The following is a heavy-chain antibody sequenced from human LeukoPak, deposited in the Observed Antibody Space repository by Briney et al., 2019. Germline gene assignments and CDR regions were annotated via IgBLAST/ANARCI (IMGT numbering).Heavy chain of an antibody. Sequence: ASVKVSCKASGYTFTGYYMHWVRQAPGQGLEWMGWINPNSGGTNYAQKFQGWVTMTRDTSISTAYMELSRLRSDDTAVYYCARSGPYSSGGDPFDYWGQATLVTVSS. J-gene: IGHJ4*02. V-gene: IGHV1-2*04. CDR3: ARSGPYSSGGDPFDY. D-gene: IGHD6-19*01. CDR1: GYTFTGYY. CDR2: INPNSGGT.